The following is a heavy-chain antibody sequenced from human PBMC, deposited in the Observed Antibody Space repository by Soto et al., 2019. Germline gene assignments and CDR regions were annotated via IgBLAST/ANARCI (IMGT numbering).Heavy chain of an antibody. CDR1: GGSFSGYY. D-gene: IGHD2-8*02. CDR3: ARDKITGLFDY. V-gene: IGHV4-34*01. CDR2: INHSGST. Sequence: SETLSLTCAVYGGSFSGYYWTWIRQPPGTGLGWIGDINHSGSTNYNPSLKSRVTISVDTSKNQFSLKLTSVTAADTAVYYCARDKITGLFDYWGQGTLVTVS. J-gene: IGHJ4*02.